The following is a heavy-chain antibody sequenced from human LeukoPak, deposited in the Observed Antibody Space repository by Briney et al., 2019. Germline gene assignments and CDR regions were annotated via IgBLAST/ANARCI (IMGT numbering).Heavy chain of an antibody. CDR1: GGTFSSYA. CDR2: IIPIFGTA. D-gene: IGHD3-22*01. CDR3: ARNTKYYYDSSGYFGFFAY. V-gene: IGHV1-69*13. J-gene: IGHJ4*02. Sequence: GASVKVSCKTSGGTFSSYAISWVRQAPGQGLEWMGGIIPIFGTANYAQKFQGRVTITADESTSTAYMELSSLRSEDTAVYYCARNTKYYYDSSGYFGFFAYWGQGTLVTVSS.